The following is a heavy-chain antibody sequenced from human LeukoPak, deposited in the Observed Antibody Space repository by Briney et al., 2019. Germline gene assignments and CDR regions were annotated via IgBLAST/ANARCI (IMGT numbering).Heavy chain of an antibody. V-gene: IGHV3-7*01. D-gene: IGHD3-3*01. Sequence: GGSLRLSCAVSGFTFSSYWMSWVRQAPGKGLEWVANIKQDGSEKYYVDSVKGRFTISRDNAKNSLYLQMNSLRAEDTAVYYCARSWSGYYSDYWGQGTLVTVSS. CDR1: GFTFSSYW. CDR3: ARSWSGYYSDY. CDR2: IKQDGSEK. J-gene: IGHJ4*02.